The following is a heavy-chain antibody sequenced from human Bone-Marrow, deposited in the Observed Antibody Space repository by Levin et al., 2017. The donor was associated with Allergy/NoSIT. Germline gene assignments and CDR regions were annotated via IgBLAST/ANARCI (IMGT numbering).Heavy chain of an antibody. J-gene: IGHJ4*02. CDR1: GFIFSNYA. CDR3: AGYDTSAYHSPFDY. D-gene: IGHD3-22*01. V-gene: IGHV3-23*01. CDR2: ISGSGGNT. Sequence: QPWGALRLSCAASGFIFSNYAMNWVRQAPGKGLEWVSQISGSGGNTHYADSVKGRFTFSRDNSKNTLYLQMNSLRAEDTAVYYCAGYDTSAYHSPFDYWGQGTLVTVSS.